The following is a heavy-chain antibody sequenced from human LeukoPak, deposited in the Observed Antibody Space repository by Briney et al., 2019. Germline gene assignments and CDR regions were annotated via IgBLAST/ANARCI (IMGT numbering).Heavy chain of an antibody. V-gene: IGHV3-23*01. D-gene: IGHD2-8*01. Sequence: PGGSLRLSCAASGFTFSSYSMNWVRQAPGKGLEWVSGINDDGGSTYYADSVKGRFTISRDNSRNTLYLQMNSLRADDTAVYYCAKEGHKHGIPYFDCWGQGALVTVSS. CDR1: GFTFSSYS. CDR3: AKEGHKHGIPYFDC. J-gene: IGHJ4*02. CDR2: INDDGGST.